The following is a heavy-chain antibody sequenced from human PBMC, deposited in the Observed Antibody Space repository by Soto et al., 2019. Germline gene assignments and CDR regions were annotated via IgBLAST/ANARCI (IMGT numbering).Heavy chain of an antibody. CDR1: GGSISSGDYY. CDR2: IYYSGST. V-gene: IGHV4-30-4*01. D-gene: IGHD3-10*01. Sequence: SETLSLTCTVSGGSISSGDYYWSWIRQPPGKGLEWIGYIYYSGSTYYNPSLKSRVTISVDTSKNQFSLKLSSVTAADTAVYYCARAPYYYGSGSYLKYYFDYWGQGTLVTVSS. J-gene: IGHJ4*02. CDR3: ARAPYYYGSGSYLKYYFDY.